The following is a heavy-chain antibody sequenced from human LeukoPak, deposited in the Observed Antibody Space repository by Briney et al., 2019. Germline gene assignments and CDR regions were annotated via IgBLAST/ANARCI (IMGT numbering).Heavy chain of an antibody. V-gene: IGHV1-69*04. CDR1: GGTFSSYA. D-gene: IGHD2-21*01. CDR3: ARDLRYCGGDCYSMMAFDI. Sequence: SSVNVSCKPSGGTFSSYAISWVRQPPGQGLEWMGRIIPILGIANYAQKFQGRVTITADKSTSTAYMELSRLRSEDTAVYYCARDLRYCGGDCYSMMAFDIWGQGTMVTVSS. CDR2: IIPILGIA. J-gene: IGHJ3*02.